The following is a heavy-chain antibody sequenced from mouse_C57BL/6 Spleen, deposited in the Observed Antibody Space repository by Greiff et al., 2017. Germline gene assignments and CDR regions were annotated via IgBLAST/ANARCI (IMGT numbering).Heavy chain of an antibody. CDR1: GYSITSGYY. D-gene: IGHD2-4*01. V-gene: IGHV3-6*01. CDR2: ISYDGSN. J-gene: IGHJ3*01. CDR3: ARSPYDSWFAY. Sequence: EVKLQESGPGLVKPSQSLSLTCSVTGYSITSGYYWNWIRQFPGNKLEWMGYISYDGSNNYNPSLKNRISITRDTSKNQFFLKLNSVTTEDTATYYCARSPYDSWFAYWGQGTLVTVSA.